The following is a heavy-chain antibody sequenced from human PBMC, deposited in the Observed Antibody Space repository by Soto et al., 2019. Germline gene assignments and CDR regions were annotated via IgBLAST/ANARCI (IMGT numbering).Heavy chain of an antibody. Sequence: SETLSLTCTVSGGSISSYYWSWIRQPPGKGLEWIGYIYYSGSTNYNPSLKSRVTISVDTSKNQFSLKLSSVTAADTAVYYCARDSFTMVRGVSYGRDVRGQGNTVTVSS. D-gene: IGHD3-10*01. V-gene: IGHV4-59*01. CDR1: GGSISSYY. J-gene: IGHJ6*02. CDR3: ARDSFTMVRGVSYGRDV. CDR2: IYYSGST.